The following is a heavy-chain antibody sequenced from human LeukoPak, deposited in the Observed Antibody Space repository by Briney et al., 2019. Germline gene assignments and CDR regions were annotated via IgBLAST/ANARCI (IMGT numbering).Heavy chain of an antibody. V-gene: IGHV4-59*01. CDR1: GGSISSYY. CDR3: ARGDGRWLQFLPMHY. CDR2: IYYSGST. J-gene: IGHJ4*02. Sequence: SETLSLTCTVSGGSISSYYWSWLRQPPGKGLEWIGYIYYSGSTNYNPSLKSRVTISVDTSKNQFSLKLSSVTAADTAVYYCARGDGRWLQFLPMHYWGQGTLVTVSS. D-gene: IGHD5-24*01.